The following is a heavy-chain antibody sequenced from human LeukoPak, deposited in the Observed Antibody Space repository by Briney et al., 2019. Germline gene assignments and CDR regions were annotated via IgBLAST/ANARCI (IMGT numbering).Heavy chain of an antibody. CDR3: ASENYGDYLRGFDAFDI. V-gene: IGHV3-43*02. CDR1: GFTFDDYA. CDR2: ISGDGGST. J-gene: IGHJ3*02. Sequence: GGSLRLSCAASGFTFDDYAMHWVRQAPGKGLGWVSLISGDGGSTYYADSVKGRFTISRDNAKNSLYLQMNSLRAEDTAVYYCASENYGDYLRGFDAFDIWGQGTMVTVSS. D-gene: IGHD4-17*01.